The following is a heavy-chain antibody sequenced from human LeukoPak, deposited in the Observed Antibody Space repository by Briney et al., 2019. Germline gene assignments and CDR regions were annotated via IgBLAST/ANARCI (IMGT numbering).Heavy chain of an antibody. D-gene: IGHD4-17*01. Sequence: GGSLRLSCAASGFTFNNYYMHWVRQAPGKGLVWVSRIKSDGSNTNYADSVKGRFTISRDNAKNTLYLQMNSLRAEDTALYSCARGGDYPFDYWGQGTLVTVSS. CDR1: GFTFNNYY. CDR3: ARGGDYPFDY. CDR2: IKSDGSNT. V-gene: IGHV3-74*01. J-gene: IGHJ4*02.